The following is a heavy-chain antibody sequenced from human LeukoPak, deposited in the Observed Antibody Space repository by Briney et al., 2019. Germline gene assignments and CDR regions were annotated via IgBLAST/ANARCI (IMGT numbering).Heavy chain of an antibody. CDR1: GGSISSYY. V-gene: IGHV4-59*12. D-gene: IGHD3-10*01. CDR3: ARLSLLRDYYGSGSYYGFGS. Sequence: PSETLSLTCTVSGGSISSYYWSWIRQPPGKGLEWIGYIYYSGSTNYNPSLKSRVTISVDKSKNQFSLKLSSVTAADTAVYYCARLSLLRDYYGSGSYYGFGSWGQGTLVTVSS. CDR2: IYYSGST. J-gene: IGHJ5*02.